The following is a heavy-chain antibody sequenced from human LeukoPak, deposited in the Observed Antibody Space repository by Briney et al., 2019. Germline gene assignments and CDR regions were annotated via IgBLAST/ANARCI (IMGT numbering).Heavy chain of an antibody. D-gene: IGHD3-22*01. J-gene: IGHJ4*02. CDR1: GGSISSGGYY. Sequence: SETLSLTCAVSGGSISSGGYYWSWIRQPAGKGLEWIGRIYTSGSTNYNPSLRSRVTMSVDTSKNQFSLKLSSVTAADTAVYYCARDGSSGYYEGDYWGQGTLVTVSS. CDR3: ARDGSSGYYEGDY. V-gene: IGHV4-61*02. CDR2: IYTSGST.